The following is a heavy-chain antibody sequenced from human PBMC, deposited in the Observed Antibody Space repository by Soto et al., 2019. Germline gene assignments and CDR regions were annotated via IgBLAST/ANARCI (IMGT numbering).Heavy chain of an antibody. CDR1: GGSISSGGYY. J-gene: IGHJ4*02. D-gene: IGHD2-15*01. Sequence: QVQLQESGPGLVKPSQTLSLTCTVSGGSISSGGYYWSWIRQHPGKGLEWIGYIYYSGSTYYNPSLKSRVTISVDTSKHQFSLKLSSVTAADTAVYYCARNALVVAAPYFDYWGQGTLVTVSS. V-gene: IGHV4-31*03. CDR3: ARNALVVAAPYFDY. CDR2: IYYSGST.